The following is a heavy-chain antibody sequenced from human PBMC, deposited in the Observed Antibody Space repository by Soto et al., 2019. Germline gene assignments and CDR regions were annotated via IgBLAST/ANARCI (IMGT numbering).Heavy chain of an antibody. V-gene: IGHV3-15*07. CDR2: IKSKSDGATT. CDR1: GFTFSKAW. J-gene: IGHJ4*02. Sequence: GGSLRLSCAASGFTFSKAWMNWVRQAPGKGLEWVGRIKSKSDGATTDYAAPVKGRFTISIDDSKSTLYLQMNSLKTEDTAVYYCTTDRGSGSYFSDFWGQGTLVTVSS. D-gene: IGHD1-26*01. CDR3: TTDRGSGSYFSDF.